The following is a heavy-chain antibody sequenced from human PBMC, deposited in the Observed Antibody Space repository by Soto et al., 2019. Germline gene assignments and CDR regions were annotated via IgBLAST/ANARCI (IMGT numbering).Heavy chain of an antibody. J-gene: IGHJ4*02. CDR2: IYYSGST. Sequence: PSETLSLTCTVSGGSISSYYWSWIRHHPGKGLEWIGYIYYSGSTNYNPSLKSRVTISVDTSKNQFSLKLSSVTAADTAVYYCARVGVGYSYGYFDYWGQGNRVTGSA. CDR1: GGSISSYY. D-gene: IGHD5-18*01. CDR3: ARVGVGYSYGYFDY. V-gene: IGHV4-59*01.